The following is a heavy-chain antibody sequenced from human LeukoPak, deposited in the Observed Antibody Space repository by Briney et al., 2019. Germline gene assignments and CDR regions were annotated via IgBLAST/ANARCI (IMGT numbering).Heavy chain of an antibody. CDR2: ISAYNGNT. Sequence: GASVKVSCKASGYTFTSYGISWVRQAPGQGLEWMGWISAYNGNTNYAQKLQGRVTMTTDTSTSTAYMELRSLRSDDTAVYYCARDRTEYSSGWSVFYYWGQGTLVTVSS. CDR3: ARDRTEYSSGWSVFYY. J-gene: IGHJ4*02. V-gene: IGHV1-18*01. D-gene: IGHD6-19*01. CDR1: GYTFTSYG.